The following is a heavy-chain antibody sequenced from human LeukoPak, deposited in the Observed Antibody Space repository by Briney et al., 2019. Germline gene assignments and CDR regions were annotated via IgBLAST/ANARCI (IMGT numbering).Heavy chain of an antibody. V-gene: IGHV1-18*01. Sequence: ASVKVSCKASGYTFTSYGISWVRQAPGQGLEWMGWISAYNGNTNYAQKLQGRVTMTTDTSTSTAYMELRSLRSDDTAVYYCARDALSLSSSWYVDDYWGQGTLVTVSS. CDR3: ARDALSLSSSWYVDDY. D-gene: IGHD6-13*01. J-gene: IGHJ4*02. CDR2: ISAYNGNT. CDR1: GYTFTSYG.